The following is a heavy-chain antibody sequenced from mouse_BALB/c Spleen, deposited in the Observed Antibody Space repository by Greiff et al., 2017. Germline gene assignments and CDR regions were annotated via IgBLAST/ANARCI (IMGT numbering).Heavy chain of an antibody. CDR3: ATTTKLYAMDY. Sequence: QVQLQQSGAELAKPGASVKMSCKASGYTFTSYWMHWVKQRPGQGLEWIGYINPSTGYTEYNQKFKDKATLTADKSSSTAYMQLSSLTSEDSAVYYCATTTKLYAMDYWGQGTSVTVSS. V-gene: IGHV1-7*01. CDR2: INPSTGYT. D-gene: IGHD1-1*01. J-gene: IGHJ4*01. CDR1: GYTFTSYW.